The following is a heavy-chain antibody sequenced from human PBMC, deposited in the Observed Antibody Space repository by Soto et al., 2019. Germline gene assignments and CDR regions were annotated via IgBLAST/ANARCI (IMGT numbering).Heavy chain of an antibody. V-gene: IGHV3-7*03. CDR3: VRDWSSGPFDY. CDR1: GFTFSYYW. CDR2: IKPDGSEK. Sequence: GALRLSCAASGFTFSYYWMSWVRHSPGKGPEWVANIKPDGSEKYYVHSLKGRFTISRDNTKNSLYLHMNGLRAEASAVYYCVRDWSSGPFDYWGQGTLVTVSS. D-gene: IGHD6-19*01. J-gene: IGHJ4*02.